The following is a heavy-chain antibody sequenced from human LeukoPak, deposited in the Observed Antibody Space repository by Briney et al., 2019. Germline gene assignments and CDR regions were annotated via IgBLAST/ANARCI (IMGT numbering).Heavy chain of an antibody. J-gene: IGHJ4*02. Sequence: SETLSLTCTVSGGSISSYYWSWIRQPPGKGLEWIGYIYYSGSTNYNPSLKSRVTISVDTSKNQFSLKLSSVTAADTAVYYCARYRYSYGYIDYWGQGTLVTVSS. CDR1: GGSISSYY. D-gene: IGHD5-18*01. V-gene: IGHV4-59*12. CDR3: ARYRYSYGYIDY. CDR2: IYYSGST.